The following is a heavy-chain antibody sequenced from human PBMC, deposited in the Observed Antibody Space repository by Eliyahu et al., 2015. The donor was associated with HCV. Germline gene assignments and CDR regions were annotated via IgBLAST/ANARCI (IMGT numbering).Heavy chain of an antibody. CDR3: AKDHLSPNYKIGDFDY. D-gene: IGHD1-7*01. Sequence: EVQLLESGGGLVQPGGSLRLSCAASGFTFSXYAMSWVRQAPGKGLEWVSAISGSGGSTYYADSVKGRFTISRDNSKNTLYLQMNSLRAEDTAVYYCAKDHLSPNYKIGDFDYWGQGTLVTVSS. CDR2: ISGSGGST. V-gene: IGHV3-23*01. CDR1: GFTFSXYA. J-gene: IGHJ4*02.